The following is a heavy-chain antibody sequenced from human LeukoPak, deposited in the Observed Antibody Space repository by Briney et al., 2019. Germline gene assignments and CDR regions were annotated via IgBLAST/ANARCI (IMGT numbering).Heavy chain of an antibody. CDR2: MNPNSGNT. J-gene: IGHJ4*02. V-gene: IGHV1-8*01. Sequence: ASVKVSCKSSGYTFTTYDINWVRQATGQGLEWMGWMNPNSGNTGDAQKFQGRVTMTRNTSISTAYMELSSLRSEDTAVYCCARGDWAPEYWGQGTLVTVSS. CDR3: ARGDWAPEY. D-gene: IGHD3-9*01. CDR1: GYTFTTYD.